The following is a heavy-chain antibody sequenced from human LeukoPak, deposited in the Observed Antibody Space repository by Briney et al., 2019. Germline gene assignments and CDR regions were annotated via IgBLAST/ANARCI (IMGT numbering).Heavy chain of an antibody. V-gene: IGHV3-23*01. Sequence: GGSLRLSCAASGFTFSSYAMNWVRQAPGKGLEWVSVISGTGGRTYYADSVKGRFTISRDNSKNTLYLQMNSLRAEDTAIYYCARHTFHGQAVIVVVPTPDWYFDVWGRGTLVAASS. D-gene: IGHD3-22*01. J-gene: IGHJ2*01. CDR1: GFTFSSYA. CDR2: ISGTGGRT. CDR3: ARHTFHGQAVIVVVPTPDWYFDV.